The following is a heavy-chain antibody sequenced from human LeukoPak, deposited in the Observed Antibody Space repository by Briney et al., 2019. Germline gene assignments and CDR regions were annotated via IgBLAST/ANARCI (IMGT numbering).Heavy chain of an antibody. CDR2: ISGSGGST. CDR1: GFTFSSYA. V-gene: IGHV3-23*01. J-gene: IGHJ5*02. CDR3: AKKNIVVVPAAINWFDP. Sequence: GGSLRLSCAASGFTFSSYAMSWVRQAPGKGLEWDSAISGSGGSTYYADSVKGRFTISRDNSKNTLYLQMNSLRAEDTAVYYCAKKNIVVVPAAINWFDPWGQGTLVTVSS. D-gene: IGHD2-2*01.